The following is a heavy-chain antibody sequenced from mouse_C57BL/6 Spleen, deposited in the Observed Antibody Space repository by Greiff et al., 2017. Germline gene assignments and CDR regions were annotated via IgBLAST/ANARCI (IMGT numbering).Heavy chain of an antibody. J-gene: IGHJ3*01. CDR1: GYTFTSYG. CDR3: ASPVTTVPRGGFAY. Sequence: QVHVKQSGAELARPGASVKLSCTASGYTFTSYGISWVKQRTGQGLEWIGEIYPRSGNTYYNEKFKGKATLTADKSSSTAYMELRSLTSEDSAVYFCASPVTTVPRGGFAYWGQGTLVTVSA. V-gene: IGHV1-81*01. CDR2: IYPRSGNT. D-gene: IGHD1-1*01.